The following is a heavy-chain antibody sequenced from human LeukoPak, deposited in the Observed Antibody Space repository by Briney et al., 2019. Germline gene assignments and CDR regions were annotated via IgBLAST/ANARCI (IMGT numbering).Heavy chain of an antibody. J-gene: IGHJ4*02. CDR2: IYHSGST. CDR3: ARDRSEYPLDY. Sequence: SETLSLTCTVSGYSISSGYYWGWIRQPPGKGLEWIGSIYHSGSTYYNPSLKSRVTISVDTSKNQFSLKLSSVTAADTAVYYCARDRSEYPLDYWGQGTLVTVSS. D-gene: IGHD2/OR15-2a*01. CDR1: GYSISSGYY. V-gene: IGHV4-38-2*02.